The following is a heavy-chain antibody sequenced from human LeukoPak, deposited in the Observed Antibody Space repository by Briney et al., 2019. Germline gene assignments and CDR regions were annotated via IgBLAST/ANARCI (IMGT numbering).Heavy chain of an antibody. V-gene: IGHV3-53*05. D-gene: IGHD3-9*01. CDR2: IYSGGTT. Sequence: GGSLRLSCAASGFTVSGNYMSWVRQAPGKGLEWVSLIYSGGTTYYADSVKGRFTISRDNSKNTLYLQMNSLRAEDTAVYYCAKEWGKSYYDILTGHYWGQGTLVTVSS. CDR3: AKEWGKSYYDILTGHY. CDR1: GFTVSGNY. J-gene: IGHJ4*02.